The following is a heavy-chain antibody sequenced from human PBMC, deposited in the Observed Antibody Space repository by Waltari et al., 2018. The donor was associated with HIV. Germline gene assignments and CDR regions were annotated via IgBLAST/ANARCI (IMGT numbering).Heavy chain of an antibody. CDR1: GHMLTAHI. J-gene: IGHJ2*01. V-gene: IGHV1-2*02. Sequence: VPLVASGAEVQTPGASVKVASKASGHMLTAHITHWVRQGPRQGLAWMGWINPYSGGTKFAQKFQGRVTMTTDTSISTAYMELGRLRSDDTAVYYCARDLASLGVVPSGDFDLWGRGTLVTVSS. D-gene: IGHD2-15*01. CDR2: INPYSGGT. CDR3: ARDLASLGVVPSGDFDL.